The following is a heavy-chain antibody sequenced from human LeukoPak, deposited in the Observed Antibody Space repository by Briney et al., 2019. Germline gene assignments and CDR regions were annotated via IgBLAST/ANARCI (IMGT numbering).Heavy chain of an antibody. CDR1: GYSFTTYR. D-gene: IGHD4-17*01. Sequence: GESLKISCKGFGYSFTTYRIGWVRQMPGKGLEWMGIIYPGDSDTRYSPSFQGQVTISADKSISTAYLQWSSLKASDTAMYYCARHDYGDHYTPLDYWGQGTLVSVSS. J-gene: IGHJ4*02. V-gene: IGHV5-51*01. CDR3: ARHDYGDHYTPLDY. CDR2: IYPGDSDT.